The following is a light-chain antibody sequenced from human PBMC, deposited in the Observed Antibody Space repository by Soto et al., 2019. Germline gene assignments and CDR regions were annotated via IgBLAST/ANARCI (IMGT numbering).Light chain of an antibody. CDR1: SSDVGVYNY. CDR3: SSYTSSSTYV. V-gene: IGLV2-14*01. J-gene: IGLJ1*01. CDR2: EVS. Sequence: QSLLTQPASVSGSPGQSITISCTGTSSDVGVYNYVSWYQQHPGKAPKLMIYEVSNRPSGVSNRFSGSKSGNTASLTISGLQAEDEADYYCSSYTSSSTYVFGTGTKLTVL.